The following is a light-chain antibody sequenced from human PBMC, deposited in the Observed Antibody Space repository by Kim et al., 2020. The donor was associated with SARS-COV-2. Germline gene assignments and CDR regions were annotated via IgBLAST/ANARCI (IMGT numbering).Light chain of an antibody. V-gene: IGKV3-11*01. CDR3: QQRNSWPPAVT. Sequence: PRGSATLSCRARHNINTYFAWYQQRPGQGPRLLVYDASNRATGVPDRFSCSGSGTDFTLTISSLEPEDFSIYYCQQRNSWPPAVTFGGGTKVDIK. J-gene: IGKJ4*01. CDR2: DAS. CDR1: HNINTY.